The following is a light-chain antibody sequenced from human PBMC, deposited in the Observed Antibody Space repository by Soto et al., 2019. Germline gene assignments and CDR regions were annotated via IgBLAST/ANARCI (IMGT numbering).Light chain of an antibody. Sequence: EISMTQFPAILSASPGGGATLSCRAAQDVTTNFAWYQLRRGQPPRLLIYDISTRATGVPARFSGSGSGTEFTLTISGLQSEDFATYYCQQTYSAPPTFGQGTKLE. CDR3: QQTYSAPPT. V-gene: IGKV3-15*01. J-gene: IGKJ2*01. CDR2: DIS. CDR1: QDVTTN.